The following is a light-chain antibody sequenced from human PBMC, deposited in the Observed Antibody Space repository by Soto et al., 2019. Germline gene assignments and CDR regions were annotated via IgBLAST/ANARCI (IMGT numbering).Light chain of an antibody. Sequence: DIVMTQSPAILSVSLGERATLSCLASQSISDNLAWYQQRSGQAPRLLIYGASTRATGVPARFSGSGSGTEFTLTISSLQSDDFATYYCQQTNSFPFTFGPGTKVDIK. J-gene: IGKJ3*01. CDR1: QSISDN. V-gene: IGKV3-15*01. CDR3: QQTNSFPFT. CDR2: GAS.